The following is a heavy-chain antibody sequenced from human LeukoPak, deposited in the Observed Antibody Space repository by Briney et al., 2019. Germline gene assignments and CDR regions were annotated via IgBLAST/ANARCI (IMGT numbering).Heavy chain of an antibody. CDR2: ISSSGGTI. CDR3: ARRHEDITHFHY. J-gene: IGHJ4*02. D-gene: IGHD2-15*01. Sequence: PGGSLRPSCAASGFSFSSYEMSWVRQAPGKRLERVSYISSSGGTIYYADSVKGRFTISRDNANNSLYLQMNRLTAEDTAVYYCARRHEDITHFHYWGEGTLVTVSS. CDR1: GFSFSSYE. V-gene: IGHV3-48*03.